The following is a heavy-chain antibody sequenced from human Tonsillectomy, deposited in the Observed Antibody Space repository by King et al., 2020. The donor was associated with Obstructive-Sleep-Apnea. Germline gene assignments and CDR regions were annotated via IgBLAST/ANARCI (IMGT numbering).Heavy chain of an antibody. CDR3: ARSPYGSGIIDYFDP. CDR2: IYYSGSS. Sequence: QLQESGPGLVKPSETLSLTCTVSGGSISTYYWSWLRQPPGKRLEWIGYIYYSGSSNYNPSLKRRVSISVDTSKNQFSLKLTSVTAADTAVYHCARSPYGSGIIDYFDPWGQGTLVTVSS. J-gene: IGHJ5*02. V-gene: IGHV4-59*01. D-gene: IGHD3-10*01. CDR1: GGSISTYY.